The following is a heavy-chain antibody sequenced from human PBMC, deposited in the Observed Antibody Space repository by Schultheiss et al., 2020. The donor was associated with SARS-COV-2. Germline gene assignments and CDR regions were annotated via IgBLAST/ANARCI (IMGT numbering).Heavy chain of an antibody. J-gene: IGHJ6*02. CDR2: ISGSGDST. V-gene: IGHV3-23*01. CDR1: GFTFSSYA. CDR3: ARDHYGSGSYDYYYYGMDV. Sequence: GGSLRLSCAASGFTFSSYAMSWVRQAPGKGLEWVSAISGSGDSTYYADSVKGRFTISRDNSKNTLYLQMNSLRAEDTAVYYCARDHYGSGSYDYYYYGMDVWGQGTTVTVSS. D-gene: IGHD3-10*01.